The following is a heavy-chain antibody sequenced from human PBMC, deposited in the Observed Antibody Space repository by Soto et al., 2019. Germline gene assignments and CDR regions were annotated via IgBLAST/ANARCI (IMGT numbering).Heavy chain of an antibody. CDR1: GGTFSSYA. J-gene: IGHJ4*02. Sequence: SVKVSCKASGGTFSSYAISWVRQAPGQGLEWMGGIIPIFGTASYAQKFQGRVTITADESTSTAYMELSSLRSEDTAVYYCAGYYYDSSGYYFDYWGQGTLVTVSS. V-gene: IGHV1-69*13. D-gene: IGHD3-22*01. CDR2: IIPIFGTA. CDR3: AGYYYDSSGYYFDY.